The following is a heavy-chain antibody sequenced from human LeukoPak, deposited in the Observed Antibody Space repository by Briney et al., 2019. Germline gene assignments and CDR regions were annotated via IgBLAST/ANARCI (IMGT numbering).Heavy chain of an antibody. Sequence: MASETLSLTCTVSGGSISSGDYYWSWIRQPPGKGLEWIGYIYYSGSTYYNPSLKSRVTISVDTSKNQFSLKLSSVTAADTAVYYCARFEAAGGWPTYYFDYWGQGTLVTVSS. CDR1: GGSISSGDYY. CDR3: ARFEAAGGWPTYYFDY. V-gene: IGHV4-30-4*01. J-gene: IGHJ4*02. CDR2: IYYSGST. D-gene: IGHD2-15*01.